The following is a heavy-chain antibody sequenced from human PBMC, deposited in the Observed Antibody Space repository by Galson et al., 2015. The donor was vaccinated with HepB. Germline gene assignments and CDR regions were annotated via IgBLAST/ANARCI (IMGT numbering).Heavy chain of an antibody. CDR1: GYTFNGEY. V-gene: IGHV1-2*06. D-gene: IGHD3-3*01. CDR2: INPNSGGT. J-gene: IGHJ5*02. Sequence: SVKVSGKTSGYTFNGEYIHWVRQTPGQRFECMGRINPNSGGTNYPQRFQGRVTMTRDTSISTAYMELSRLRSDDTAVYYCARPAYDFWSDNNWFDPWGQGTLVTVSS. CDR3: ARPAYDFWSDNNWFDP.